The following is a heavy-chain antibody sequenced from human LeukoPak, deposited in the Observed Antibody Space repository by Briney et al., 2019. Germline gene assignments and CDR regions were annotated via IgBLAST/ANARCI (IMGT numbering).Heavy chain of an antibody. D-gene: IGHD3-22*01. J-gene: IGHJ4*02. CDR1: GFTFSSYG. Sequence: PGGSLRLSCAASGFTFSSYGMHWVRQAPGKGLEWVAVIWYDGSNKYYADSVKGRFTISRDNSKNTLYLQMNSLRAEDTAVYYCARYHRAYDSSGYYYYWGQGTLVTVSS. CDR3: ARYHRAYDSSGYYYY. V-gene: IGHV3-33*01. CDR2: IWYDGSNK.